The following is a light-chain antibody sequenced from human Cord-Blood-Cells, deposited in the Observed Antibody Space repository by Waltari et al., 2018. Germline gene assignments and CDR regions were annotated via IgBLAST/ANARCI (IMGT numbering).Light chain of an antibody. CDR3: CSYAGSSTPWV. CDR1: SSDVGSYNL. Sequence: QSALTQPASVSGSPGQSITISCTGTSSDVGSYNLVSWYQQHPGKAPKLMIYEVSKRSSGVSNRFSGSKSGNTASLTISGLQAEDEADYYCCSYAGSSTPWVFGGGTKLTVL. CDR2: EVS. J-gene: IGLJ3*02. V-gene: IGLV2-23*02.